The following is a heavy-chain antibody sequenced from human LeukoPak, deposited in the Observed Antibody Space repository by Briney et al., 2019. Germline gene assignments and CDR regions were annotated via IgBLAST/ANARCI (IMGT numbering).Heavy chain of an antibody. CDR1: GYTFTSYA. V-gene: IGHV1-3*03. J-gene: IGHJ5*02. Sequence: GASVKVSCKASGYTFTSYAMHWVRQAPGQRLEWMGWINAGNGNTKYSQEFQGRVTITRNTSISTAYMELSSLRSEDTAVYYCARGRRSSWYRDDWFDPWGQGTLVTVSS. CDR3: ARGRRSSWYRDDWFDP. CDR2: INAGNGNT. D-gene: IGHD6-13*01.